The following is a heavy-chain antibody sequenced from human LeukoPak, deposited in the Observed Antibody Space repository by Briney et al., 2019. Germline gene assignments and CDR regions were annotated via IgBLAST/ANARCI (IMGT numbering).Heavy chain of an antibody. CDR1: GFTFDNYG. J-gene: IGHJ6*02. D-gene: IGHD2-15*01. V-gene: IGHV3-20*04. CDR3: VKDMVVLDATSGLDV. Sequence: PGGSLRLSCAASGFTFDNYGMSWVRQVPGKGLEWVSGINWDGGSTGYADSVKGRFTISRDNTKNSLHLQMKSLKSEDTAVYYCVKDMVVLDATSGLDVWGQGTTVIVSS. CDR2: INWDGGST.